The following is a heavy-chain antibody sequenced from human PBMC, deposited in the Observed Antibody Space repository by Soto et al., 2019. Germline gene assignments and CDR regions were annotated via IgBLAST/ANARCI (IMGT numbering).Heavy chain of an antibody. CDR1: GFTFSSYA. D-gene: IGHD3-22*01. CDR2: ISGSGGST. J-gene: IGHJ3*02. CDR3: AKSITMIVVVRPLDAFDI. V-gene: IGHV3-23*01. Sequence: PGGSLRLSCAASGFTFSSYAMSWVRQAPGKGLEWVSAISGSGGSTYYADSAKGRFTISRDNSKNTLYLQMNSLRAEDTAVYYCAKSITMIVVVRPLDAFDIWGQGTMVTVSS.